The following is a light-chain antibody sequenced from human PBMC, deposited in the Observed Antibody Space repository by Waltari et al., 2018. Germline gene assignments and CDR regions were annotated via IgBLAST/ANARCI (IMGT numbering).Light chain of an antibody. CDR1: QSVSSN. J-gene: IGKJ2*01. CDR2: GAS. V-gene: IGKV3-15*01. CDR3: QQYNNWPPYT. Sequence: EIVMTQSPATLSVSPGEGATLSCRASQSVSSNLAWYQQKPGQAPRLVIYGASTRAAGIPGRFSGSGSETEFTLTISSLQSEDFAVYYCQQYNNWPPYTFGQGTKLEIK.